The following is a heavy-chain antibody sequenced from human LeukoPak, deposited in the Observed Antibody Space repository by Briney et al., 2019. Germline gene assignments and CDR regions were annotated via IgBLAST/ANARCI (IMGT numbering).Heavy chain of an antibody. CDR3: ARDGTGYSSSWSYNWFDP. V-gene: IGHV4-4*07. D-gene: IGHD6-13*01. J-gene: IGHJ5*02. CDR2: IYTSGST. CDR1: GGSISSYY. Sequence: SETLSLTCTVSGGSISSYYWSWIRQPAGKGLEWIGRIYTSGSTNYNPSLKSRVTMSVDTSKNQFSLKLSSVTAADTAVYYCARDGTGYSSSWSYNWFDPWSQGTLVTVSS.